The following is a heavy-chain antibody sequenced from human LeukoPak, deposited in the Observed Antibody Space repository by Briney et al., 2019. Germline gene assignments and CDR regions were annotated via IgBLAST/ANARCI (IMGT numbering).Heavy chain of an antibody. CDR1: GFTFSSYS. V-gene: IGHV3-21*01. Sequence: GGSLRLSCAASGFTFSSYSMNWVRQAPGKGLEWVSSISSSSSYIYYADSVKGRFTISRDNAKNSLYLQMNSLRAEDTAVYYCARGISSSWYGYYYYYMDVWGKGTTVTVSS. D-gene: IGHD6-13*01. CDR2: ISSSSSYI. CDR3: ARGISSSWYGYYYYYMDV. J-gene: IGHJ6*03.